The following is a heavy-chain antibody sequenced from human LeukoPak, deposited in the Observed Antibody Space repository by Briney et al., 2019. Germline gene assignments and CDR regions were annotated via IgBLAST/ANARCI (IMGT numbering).Heavy chain of an antibody. CDR1: GYTFTSYD. CDR3: ARGEGQWLVLDY. Sequence: ASVKVSCKASGYTFTSYDINWVRQATGQGLEWMGWMNPNSGNTGYAQKFQGRVTITRNTSISTAYMELSSLRSEDTAVYYCARGEGQWLVLDYWGQGTLVTVSS. V-gene: IGHV1-8*03. J-gene: IGHJ4*02. CDR2: MNPNSGNT. D-gene: IGHD6-19*01.